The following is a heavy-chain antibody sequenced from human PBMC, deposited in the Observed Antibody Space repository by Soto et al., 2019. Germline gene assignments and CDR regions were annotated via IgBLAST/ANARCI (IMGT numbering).Heavy chain of an antibody. D-gene: IGHD3-10*01. CDR3: ASYDPSITMVRGVIIPPDSYYYGMDV. J-gene: IGHJ6*02. V-gene: IGHV1-69*13. CDR2: IIPFFGTA. CDR1: GGTSSSYA. Sequence: SVKVSCKASGGTSSSYAISWVRQAPGQGLEWMGGIIPFFGTANYAQKFQGRVTITADESTSTAYMELSSLRSEDTAVYYCASYDPSITMVRGVIIPPDSYYYGMDVWGQGTTVTVSS.